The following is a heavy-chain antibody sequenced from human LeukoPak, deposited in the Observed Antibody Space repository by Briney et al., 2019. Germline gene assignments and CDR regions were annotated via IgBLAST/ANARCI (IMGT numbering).Heavy chain of an antibody. J-gene: IGHJ5*02. CDR1: GGSISSTSYY. CDR2: IYYSGST. D-gene: IGHD3-22*01. Sequence: SETLSLTCTVSGGSISSTSYYWGWIRQPPGKGLEWIGSIYYSGSTYYNPSVKSRVTISVDTSKNQFSLKLSSVTAADTAVYYCASANYYDSSAYYYHNWFDPWGQGTLVTVSS. V-gene: IGHV4-39*01. CDR3: ASANYYDSSAYYYHNWFDP.